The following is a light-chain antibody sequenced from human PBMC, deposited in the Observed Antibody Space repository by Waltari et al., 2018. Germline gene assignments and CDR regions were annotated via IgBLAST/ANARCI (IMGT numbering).Light chain of an antibody. CDR1: QRIDNY. CDR3: QQSYSVPRT. V-gene: IGKV1-39*01. J-gene: IGKJ1*01. Sequence: DIQMTQSPSSLSASVGHRVTITCRASQRIDNYVNWYQQRPGKAPKLLISAATRLQSGAPARFSGSGSGTEFTLSISTLQPEDFATFFCQQSYSVPRTFGQGTRVE. CDR2: AAT.